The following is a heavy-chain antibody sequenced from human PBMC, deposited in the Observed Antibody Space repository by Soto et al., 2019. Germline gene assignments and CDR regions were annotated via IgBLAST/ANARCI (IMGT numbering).Heavy chain of an antibody. D-gene: IGHD1-26*01. CDR1: GFIFSDQY. Sequence: EGQLVESGGGLVQPGGSLRLSCAASGFIFSDQYMDWVRQAPWKGLAWVVRIRNKANSYTREYAASVKGRFTISRDDSKNSLYLQMNSLKTEDTALYYCARDLAGAPYVDLWGRGTLVTVSS. CDR2: IRNKANSYTR. V-gene: IGHV3-72*01. CDR3: ARDLAGAPYVDL. J-gene: IGHJ2*01.